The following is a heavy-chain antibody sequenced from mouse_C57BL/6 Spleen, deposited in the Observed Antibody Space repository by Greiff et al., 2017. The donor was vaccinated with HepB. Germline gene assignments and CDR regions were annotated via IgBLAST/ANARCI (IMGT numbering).Heavy chain of an antibody. CDR1: GYTFTSYW. D-gene: IGHD1-1*01. J-gene: IGHJ2*01. CDR3: ARYIGDYSYYFDY. V-gene: IGHV1-55*01. Sequence: QVQLKQPGAELVKPGASVKMSCKASGYTFTSYWITWVKQRPGQGLEWIGDIYPGSGSTNYNEKFKSKATLTVDTSSSTAYMQLSSLTSEDSAVYYCARYIGDYSYYFDYWGKGTTLTVSS. CDR2: IYPGSGST.